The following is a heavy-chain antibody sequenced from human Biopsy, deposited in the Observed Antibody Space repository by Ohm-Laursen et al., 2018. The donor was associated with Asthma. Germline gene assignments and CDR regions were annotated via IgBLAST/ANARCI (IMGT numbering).Heavy chain of an antibody. V-gene: IGHV3-30*03. CDR2: ISSDVRE. J-gene: IGHJ4*02. CDR1: GFPVSNYG. D-gene: IGHD2-21*01. CDR3: VRWRSGYPDHYSDF. Sequence: TLSLTCPASGFPVSNYGMHWVRQAPGKGLEWVALISSDVREWYADSVKGRFTISRDNSKNTLDLQMNSLRGDDTAVYYCVRWRSGYPDHYSDFWGLGTLVTVSS.